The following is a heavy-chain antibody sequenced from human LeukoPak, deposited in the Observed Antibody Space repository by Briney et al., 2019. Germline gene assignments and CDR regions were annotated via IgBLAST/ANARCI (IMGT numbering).Heavy chain of an antibody. Sequence: SETLSLTCTVSGGSISSYYWSWIRQPPGKGLEWIGYIYYSGSTNYNPSLKSRVTISVDTSKNQFSLKLSSVTAADTAVYYCAGGGRGYSYGAAFDIWGQGTMVTVSS. CDR2: IYYSGST. CDR1: GGSISSYY. J-gene: IGHJ3*02. V-gene: IGHV4-59*01. CDR3: AGGGRGYSYGAAFDI. D-gene: IGHD5-18*01.